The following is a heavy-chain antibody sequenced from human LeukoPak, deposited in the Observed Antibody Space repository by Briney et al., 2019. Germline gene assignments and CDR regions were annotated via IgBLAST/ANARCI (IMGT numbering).Heavy chain of an antibody. J-gene: IGHJ4*02. Sequence: ASVKVSCKASGYTFTSYAMNWVRQAPGQGLEWMGIINPSGGSTSYAQKFQGRVTMTRDTSTSTVYMELSSLRSEDTAVYYCARDSGVRYFDYWGQGTLVTVSS. D-gene: IGHD3-10*01. CDR2: INPSGGST. CDR3: ARDSGVRYFDY. CDR1: GYTFTSYA. V-gene: IGHV1-46*01.